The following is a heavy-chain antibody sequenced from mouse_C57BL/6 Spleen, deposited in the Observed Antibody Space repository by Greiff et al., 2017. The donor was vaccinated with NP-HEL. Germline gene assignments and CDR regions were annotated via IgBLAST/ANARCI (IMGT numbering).Heavy chain of an antibody. Sequence: QVQLQQPGAELVKPGASVKLSCKASGYTFTSYWMHWVKQRPGQGLEWIGMIHPNSGSTNYNEKFKSKATLTVDKSSSTAYMQLSSLTSEDSAVYYCARCWNWDDWFAYWGQGTLVTVST. CDR2: IHPNSGST. CDR1: GYTFTSYW. V-gene: IGHV1-64*01. J-gene: IGHJ3*01. CDR3: ARCWNWDDWFAY. D-gene: IGHD4-1*01.